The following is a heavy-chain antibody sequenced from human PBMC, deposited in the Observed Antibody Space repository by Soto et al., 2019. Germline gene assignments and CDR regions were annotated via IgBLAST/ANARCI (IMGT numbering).Heavy chain of an antibody. D-gene: IGHD5-18*01. CDR3: ARGKRYGYGFDP. V-gene: IGHV4-34*01. CDR2: INHSGST. Sequence: SETLSLICAVYGGSFSGYYWSWIRQPPGKGLEWIGEINHSGSTNYNPSLKSRVTISVDTSKNQFSLKLSSVTAADTAVYYCARGKRYGYGFDPWGQGTLVTVSS. J-gene: IGHJ5*02. CDR1: GGSFSGYY.